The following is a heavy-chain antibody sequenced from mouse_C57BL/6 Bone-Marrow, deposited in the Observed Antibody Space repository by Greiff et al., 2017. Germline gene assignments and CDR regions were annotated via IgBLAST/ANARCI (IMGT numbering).Heavy chain of an antibody. V-gene: IGHV1-49*01. J-gene: IGHJ1*03. D-gene: IGHD1-2*01. Sequence: LQQSGAELVRPGSSVKLSCKDSYFAFMASAMHWVKQRPGHGLEWIGTFTMYSDATEYSENFKGKATLTANTSSSTAYMELSSLTSEDSAVYYGAGGGVFTTAYFDVWGTGTTVTVSS. CDR3: AGGGVFTTAYFDV. CDR1: YFAFMASA. CDR2: FTMYSDAT.